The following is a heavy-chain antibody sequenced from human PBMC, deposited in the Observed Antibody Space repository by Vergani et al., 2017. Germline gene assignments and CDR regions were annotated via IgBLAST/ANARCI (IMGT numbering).Heavy chain of an antibody. CDR3: ARELSYYYGSGSDDYNPYYYEGMDV. V-gene: IGHV4-61*02. Sequence: QVQLQESGPRLVRPSQTLSLTCTVSGGSINTGPYYWSWIRQPAGKGLEWIGRVYTSGMTNYNPSLKSRVTILVDRSKSQLSLQLTSVTAGDTAVYFCARELSYYYGSGSDDYNPYYYEGMDVWGPGTTVTVSS. D-gene: IGHD3-10*01. CDR1: GGSINTGPYY. CDR2: VYTSGMT. J-gene: IGHJ6*02.